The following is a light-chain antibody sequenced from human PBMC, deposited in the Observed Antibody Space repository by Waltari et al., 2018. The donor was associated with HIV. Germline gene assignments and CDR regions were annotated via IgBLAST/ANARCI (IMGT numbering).Light chain of an antibody. CDR2: LGS. V-gene: IGKV2-28*01. CDR3: MEALQTPFT. Sequence: IVLTQSTLSMHVTPGEQGSISCRSTQSLHYTHESNYFDLYRPSPGPCPQLLIYLGSNRSSGVPARFSGSGSGTDFTLKISRVVAEYVGVYYCMEALQTPFTFGQGTKLEIK. J-gene: IGKJ2*01. CDR1: QSLHYTHESNY.